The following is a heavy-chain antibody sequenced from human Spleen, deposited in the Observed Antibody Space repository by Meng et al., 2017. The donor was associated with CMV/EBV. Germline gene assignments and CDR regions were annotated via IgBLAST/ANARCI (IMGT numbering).Heavy chain of an antibody. D-gene: IGHD4-23*01. Sequence: GESLKISCAASGFTFNMYWMNWVRQAPGKGLEWVDSINQDGSEKYYVDSVKGRFTISRDNTKNSLYLQMNSLRAEDTAVYYCPRDKADYGGLDAFDIWGQGTMVTVSS. CDR2: INQDGSEK. CDR3: PRDKADYGGLDAFDI. J-gene: IGHJ3*02. CDR1: GFTFNMYW. V-gene: IGHV3-7*01.